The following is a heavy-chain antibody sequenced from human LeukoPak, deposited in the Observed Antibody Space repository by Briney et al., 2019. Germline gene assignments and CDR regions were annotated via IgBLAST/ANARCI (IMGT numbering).Heavy chain of an antibody. Sequence: GGSLRLSCAASGFTFSSYAMSWVRQAPGKGLEWVSAISGSGGSTYYADSVKGRFTISRDNSKNTLYLQMNSLRAEDTAVYYCAKVPTPFTATVNYFDYWGQGTLVTVSS. CDR2: ISGSGGST. V-gene: IGHV3-23*01. D-gene: IGHD5-18*01. J-gene: IGHJ4*02. CDR3: AKVPTPFTATVNYFDY. CDR1: GFTFSSYA.